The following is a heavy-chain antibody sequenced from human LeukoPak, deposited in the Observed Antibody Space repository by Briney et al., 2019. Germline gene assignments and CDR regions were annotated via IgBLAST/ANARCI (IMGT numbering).Heavy chain of an antibody. CDR2: IHYSGST. CDR3: ASRVVPAAFGY. V-gene: IGHV4-39*01. J-gene: IGHJ4*02. Sequence: SETLSLTCTVSGGSFVRSSYYWVWIRQPPGKGLEWIRSIHYSGSTYYNPSLESRVTISVDTSRNQFSLKLTSVTAADTAVYYCASRVVPAAFGYWGQGTLVTVSS. D-gene: IGHD2-2*01. CDR1: GGSFVRSSYY.